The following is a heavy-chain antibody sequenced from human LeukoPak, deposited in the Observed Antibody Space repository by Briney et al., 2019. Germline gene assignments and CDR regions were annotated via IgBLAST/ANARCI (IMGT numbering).Heavy chain of an antibody. V-gene: IGHV3-11*01. D-gene: IGHD2-2*01. CDR2: ISSSGSTI. CDR3: ARDYCSSTSCLAPLYYYYGMDV. Sequence: PGGSLRLSCAASGFTFSDYYMSWLRQAPGKGLEWVSYISSSGSTIYYADSVKGRFTIPRDNAKNSLYLQMNSLRAEDTAVYYCARDYCSSTSCLAPLYYYYGMDVWGQGTTVTVSS. J-gene: IGHJ6*02. CDR1: GFTFSDYY.